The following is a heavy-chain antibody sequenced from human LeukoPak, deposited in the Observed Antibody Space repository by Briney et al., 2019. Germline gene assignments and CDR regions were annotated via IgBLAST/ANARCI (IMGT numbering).Heavy chain of an antibody. V-gene: IGHV4-31*03. CDR2: IYNSGST. J-gene: IGHJ4*02. CDR1: GGSINNGGYY. CDR3: ARVVASTIYQFDY. D-gene: IGHD2-15*01. Sequence: PSETLSLTCTVSGGSINNGGYYWTWVRQHPGKGLEWIGYIYNSGSTYYNPSLKSRITTSVDTSKNQFSLNLTSVTAADTAVHYCARVVASTIYQFDYWGQGTLVTVSS.